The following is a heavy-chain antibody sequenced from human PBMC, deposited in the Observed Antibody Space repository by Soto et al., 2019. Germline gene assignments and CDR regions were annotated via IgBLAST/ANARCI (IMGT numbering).Heavy chain of an antibody. V-gene: IGHV3-9*01. D-gene: IGHD3-10*01. CDR3: GKDIMEGSRLYFFFMDV. CDR1: GFNFEDYA. CDR2: ITWNSGHV. J-gene: IGHJ6*04. Sequence: EAQLVQSGGGLVQPGSSLRLSCEGSGFNFEDYAMHWVRQGPGGGLEWVAGITWNSGHVLYAESVKGRFTISRDNAKNSVHLQMNSLRAEDTARYYCGKDIMEGSRLYFFFMDVWGKGTTVTVSP.